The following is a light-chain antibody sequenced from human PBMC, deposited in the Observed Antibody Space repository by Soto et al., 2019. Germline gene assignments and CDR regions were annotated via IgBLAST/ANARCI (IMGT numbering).Light chain of an antibody. Sequence: QSALTQPASVSGSPGQSITISCTGTSSDVGGYSYVSWYQQHPGKAPKLMIYDVSNRPSGVSNRFSGSKSGNTASLTISGLQAEDEADYYCSSYTSSSDVFGTGTKLTVL. CDR1: SSDVGGYSY. CDR2: DVS. V-gene: IGLV2-14*03. CDR3: SSYTSSSDV. J-gene: IGLJ1*01.